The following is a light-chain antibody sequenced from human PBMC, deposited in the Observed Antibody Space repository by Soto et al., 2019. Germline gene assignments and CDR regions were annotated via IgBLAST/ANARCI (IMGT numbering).Light chain of an antibody. J-gene: IGKJ2*01. CDR2: DAS. CDR3: QQYGSSPGYT. CDR1: QNIRTF. Sequence: DIILTQSPGTLSLSPGERATLSCRASQNIRTFLAWYQQKPGQAPRLLISDASYRATGIPPRFSGSGSGTDFTLTISSLEPEDFAVYYCQQYGSSPGYTFGQGTKLEIK. V-gene: IGKV3-11*01.